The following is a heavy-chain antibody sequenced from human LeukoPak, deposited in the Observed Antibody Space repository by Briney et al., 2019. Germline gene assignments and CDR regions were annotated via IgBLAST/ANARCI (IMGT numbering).Heavy chain of an antibody. CDR1: EYSFTSYW. CDR2: IYPGDSDT. V-gene: IGHV5-51*07. Sequence: GESLKISCKGSEYSFTSYWIGWVHQMPGKGLEWMGIIYPGDSDTRYSPSFQGQVTISADKSISTAYLQWSSLKASDTAMYYCTTRSFGGVIVFNYWGQGPLVTVSS. CDR3: TTRSFGGVIVFNY. J-gene: IGHJ4*02. D-gene: IGHD3-16*02.